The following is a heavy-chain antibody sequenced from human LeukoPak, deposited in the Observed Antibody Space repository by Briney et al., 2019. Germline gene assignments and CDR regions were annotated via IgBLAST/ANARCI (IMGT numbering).Heavy chain of an antibody. D-gene: IGHD6-25*01. J-gene: IGHJ4*01. CDR3: AKSGGYGLIDY. CDR2: IYSSGST. V-gene: IGHV4-39*01. Sequence: SETLSLTCNVSGVSIGSSSYYWGWIRQPPGKGLGWIGSIYSSGSTYYNSSLKSRVTISIDTSKNQVSLKMSSVTAADTAVYYCAKSGGYGLIDYWGQGTLVTVSS. CDR1: GVSIGSSSYY.